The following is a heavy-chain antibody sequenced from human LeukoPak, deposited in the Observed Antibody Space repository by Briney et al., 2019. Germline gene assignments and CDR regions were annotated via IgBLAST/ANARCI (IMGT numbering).Heavy chain of an antibody. CDR2: INHSGST. Sequence: ASETLSLTCAVYGGSFSGYYWSWIRQPPGKGLEWMGEINHSGSTNYNPSLKSRVTISVDTSKNQFSLKLSSVTAADTAVYYCASVRAYYYGMDVWGQGTTVTVSS. CDR1: GGSFSGYY. J-gene: IGHJ6*02. D-gene: IGHD3-16*02. V-gene: IGHV4-34*01. CDR3: ASVRAYYYGMDV.